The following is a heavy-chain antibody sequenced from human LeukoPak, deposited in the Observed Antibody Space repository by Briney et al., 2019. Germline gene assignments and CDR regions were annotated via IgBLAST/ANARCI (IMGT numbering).Heavy chain of an antibody. CDR1: VVSISSSSYY. J-gene: IGHJ4*02. CDR3: ARKKHSELQSYEFWSGYRLLES. D-gene: IGHD3-3*01. Sequence: ETLSLTCTVSVVSISSSSYYGGWIRQPPGKGLTLIGSITVSGSTYYNPSLKSRANISVDPSTNSFSLKLSSVTAADTAVYYCARKKHSELQSYEFWSGYRLLESWGQGTLVT. CDR2: ITVSGST. V-gene: IGHV4-39*01.